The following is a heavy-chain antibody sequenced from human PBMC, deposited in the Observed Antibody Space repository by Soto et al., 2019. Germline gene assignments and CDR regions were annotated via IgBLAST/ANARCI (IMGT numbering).Heavy chain of an antibody. Sequence: QVQLVQSGAEVKKPWASVKLSWRAVGYNVTTQTMNWVRQAPGQSLEWMGWIRAGDDKTKYSQKLQGRVTITSDTSASTVYMELTSLTSEDTAVYYCARDIVTLGPRANDAFDLWGQGTLVTVSS. CDR2: IRAGDDKT. D-gene: IGHD1-26*01. V-gene: IGHV1-3*01. J-gene: IGHJ3*01. CDR3: ARDIVTLGPRANDAFDL. CDR1: GYNVTTQT.